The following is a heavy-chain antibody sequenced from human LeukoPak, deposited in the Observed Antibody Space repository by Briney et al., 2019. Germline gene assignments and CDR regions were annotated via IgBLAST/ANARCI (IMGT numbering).Heavy chain of an antibody. CDR2: IFTSGNT. CDR3: ARWRIYYDSSGYAFDI. D-gene: IGHD3-22*01. V-gene: IGHV4-61*02. J-gene: IGHJ3*02. CDR1: GGSINSGTYY. Sequence: SQTLSLTCTVSGGSINSGTYYWSWIRQPAGKGLEWIGRIFTSGNTNYNPSLKSRVIISVDTSKNQFSLKLSSVTAADTAMYYCARWRIYYDSSGYAFDIWGQGTMVTVSS.